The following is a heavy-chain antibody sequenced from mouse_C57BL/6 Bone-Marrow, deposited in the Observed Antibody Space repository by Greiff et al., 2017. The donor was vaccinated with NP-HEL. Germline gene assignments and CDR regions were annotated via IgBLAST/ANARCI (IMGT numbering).Heavy chain of an antibody. CDR3: TRASPNWDFDY. CDR2: IYPGTSDT. D-gene: IGHD4-1*02. CDR1: GYTFTSYW. J-gene: IGHJ2*01. V-gene: IGHV1-5*01. Sequence: EVQLQQSGTVLARPGASVKMSCKTSGYTFTSYWMHWVKQRPGQGLEWIGAIYPGTSDTSYNQKFKGKAKLTAVTSASTAYMELSSLTNEDSAVYYCTRASPNWDFDYWGQGTTLTVSS.